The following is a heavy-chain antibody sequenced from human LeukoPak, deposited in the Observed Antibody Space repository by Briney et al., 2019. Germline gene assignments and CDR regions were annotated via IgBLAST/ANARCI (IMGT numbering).Heavy chain of an antibody. Sequence: GGSLRLSCAASRFTFSSYAMHWVRQAPGKGLVWVSRINSDGSSTSYADSVKGRFAISRDNAKNTLYLQMNSLRAEDTAVYYCARKAGGYSYGPLDYWGQGTLVTVSS. J-gene: IGHJ4*02. CDR1: RFTFSSYA. D-gene: IGHD5-18*01. CDR3: ARKAGGYSYGPLDY. CDR2: INSDGSST. V-gene: IGHV3-74*01.